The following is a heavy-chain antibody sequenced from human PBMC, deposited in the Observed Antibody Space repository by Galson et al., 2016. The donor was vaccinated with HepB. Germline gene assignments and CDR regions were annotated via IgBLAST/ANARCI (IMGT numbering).Heavy chain of an antibody. CDR2: IWYDGNKK. CDR1: GFSFSGFG. D-gene: IGHD5-12*01. Sequence: SLRLSCAASGFSFSGFGMHWVRQAPGKGLEWVAVIWYDGNKKYYTDSVKGRFTISRDNSNNTLYLQMNSLRVEDTAVYYCARGNSGYDGVFDYWGQGSLVTVSS. V-gene: IGHV3-33*01. CDR3: ARGNSGYDGVFDY. J-gene: IGHJ4*02.